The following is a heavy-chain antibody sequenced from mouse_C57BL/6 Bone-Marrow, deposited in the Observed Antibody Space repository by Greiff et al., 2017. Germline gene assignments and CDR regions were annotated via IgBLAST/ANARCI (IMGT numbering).Heavy chain of an antibody. V-gene: IGHV3-6*01. J-gene: IGHJ3*01. Sequence: ESGPGLVKPSQSLSLTCSVTGYSITSGYYWNWIRQFPGNKLEWMGYISYDGSNNYNPSLKNRISITRDTSKNQFFLKLNSVTTEDTATYYCARAGPWFAYWGQGTLVTVSA. CDR3: ARAGPWFAY. CDR1: GYSITSGYY. CDR2: ISYDGSN.